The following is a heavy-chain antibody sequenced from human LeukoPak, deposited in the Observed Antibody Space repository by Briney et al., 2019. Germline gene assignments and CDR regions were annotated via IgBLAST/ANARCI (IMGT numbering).Heavy chain of an antibody. CDR1: AFTFSRYG. D-gene: IGHD1-26*01. V-gene: IGHV3-30*02. Sequence: GGSLRLSCAASAFTFSRYGMHWVRQAPGMGLEWVAFIRYDGSNKYYADSVKGRFTISRDNAKDSLYLQMNSLGPEDTAVYYCARDPYSGNYGNYYYYYMDVWGKGTTVTISS. J-gene: IGHJ6*03. CDR2: IRYDGSNK. CDR3: ARDPYSGNYGNYYYYYMDV.